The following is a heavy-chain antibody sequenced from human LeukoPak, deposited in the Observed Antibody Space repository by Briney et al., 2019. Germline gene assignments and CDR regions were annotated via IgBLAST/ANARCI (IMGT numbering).Heavy chain of an antibody. V-gene: IGHV3-7*01. J-gene: IGHJ5*02. Sequence: GSLRLSCAASGFNLGHYWMSWVRQAPGKGLEWVANIKQDEGEKYYVDSVKGRFTISRDNVKNSVYLQMNGLRAEDTAVYFCVRDGDLSTGWYRGPHRSWGQGTLVTVSS. D-gene: IGHD6-19*01. CDR1: GFNLGHYW. CDR3: VRDGDLSTGWYRGPHRS. CDR2: IKQDEGEK.